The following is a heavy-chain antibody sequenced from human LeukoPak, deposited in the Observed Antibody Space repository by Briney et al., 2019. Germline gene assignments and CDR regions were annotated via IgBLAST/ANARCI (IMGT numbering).Heavy chain of an antibody. CDR3: ARDPSGSFFNWFDP. J-gene: IGHJ5*02. CDR1: GGPITTYY. Sequence: SETLSLTCTVSGGPITTYYLSWIRQSAGMGLEWIGYVYYNGGTNYNPSLKSRVTISVDTSKNQFSLKLRSVTAADTALYYCARDPSGSFFNWFDPWGQGTLVTVSS. D-gene: IGHD1-26*01. CDR2: VYYNGGT. V-gene: IGHV4-59*01.